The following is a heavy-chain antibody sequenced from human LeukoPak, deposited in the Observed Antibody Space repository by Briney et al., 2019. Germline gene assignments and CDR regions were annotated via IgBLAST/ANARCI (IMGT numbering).Heavy chain of an antibody. CDR2: IYYSGST. J-gene: IGHJ2*01. Sequence: KPSETLSLTCTVSGGSIRSSSYYWGWIRQPPGKGLEWIGSIYYSGSTYYNPSLKSRVTISVDTSKNQFSLKLSSVTAADTAVYYCATDRWYYYDSSGPGDFDLWGRGTLVTVSS. V-gene: IGHV4-39*02. CDR3: ATDRWYYYDSSGPGDFDL. D-gene: IGHD3-22*01. CDR1: GGSIRSSSYY.